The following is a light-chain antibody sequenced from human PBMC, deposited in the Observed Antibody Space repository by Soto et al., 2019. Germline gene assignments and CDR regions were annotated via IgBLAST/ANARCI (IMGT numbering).Light chain of an antibody. CDR3: CSYAGSSTSRV. CDR2: EVS. CDR1: SSDVGSYNL. Sequence: QSALTQPASVSGSPGQSITISCTGTSSDVGSYNLVSWYQQHPGKAPKLMIYEVSKRPSGVSNRLSGSKSGNTASLTISGLQAEDEADYYCCSYAGSSTSRVFGGGTKLTVL. V-gene: IGLV2-23*02. J-gene: IGLJ3*02.